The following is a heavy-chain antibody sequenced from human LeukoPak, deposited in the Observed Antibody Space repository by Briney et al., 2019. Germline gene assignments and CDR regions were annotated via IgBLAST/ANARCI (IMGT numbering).Heavy chain of an antibody. CDR3: ARGRYCSGDSCYSRGDVGMDV. J-gene: IGHJ6*02. V-gene: IGHV4-39*07. D-gene: IGHD2-15*01. Sequence: SETLSLTCTVSGGSISSGGYYWSWIRQPPGKGLEWIGEINHSGSTNYNPSLKSRVTISVDASKTQFSLRLSSVTAADTAVYYCARGRYCSGDSCYSRGDVGMDVWGQGTTVTVSS. CDR2: INHSGST. CDR1: GGSISSGGYY.